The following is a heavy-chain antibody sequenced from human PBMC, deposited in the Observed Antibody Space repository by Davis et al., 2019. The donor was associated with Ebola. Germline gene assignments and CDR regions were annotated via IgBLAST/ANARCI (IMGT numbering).Heavy chain of an antibody. CDR2: ISSSSSYI. CDR3: ARAIAAAGYSSGWYSDY. J-gene: IGHJ4*02. Sequence: PGGSLRLSCAASGFTFSSYSMNWVRQAPGKGLERVSSISSSSSYIYYADSVKGRFTISRDNAKNSLYLQMNSLRAEDTAVYYCARAIAAAGYSSGWYSDYWGQGTLVTVSS. CDR1: GFTFSSYS. D-gene: IGHD6-19*01. V-gene: IGHV3-21*01.